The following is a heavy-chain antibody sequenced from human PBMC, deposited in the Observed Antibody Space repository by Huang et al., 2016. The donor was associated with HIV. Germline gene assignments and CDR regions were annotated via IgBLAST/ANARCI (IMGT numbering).Heavy chain of an antibody. D-gene: IGHD2-21*02. CDR2: INPNNGVT. J-gene: IGHJ4*02. CDR1: GYTFTGYS. Sequence: QVQLVQSGAEVKKPGASVRVSCETSGYTFTGYSLNWGRQAPGQGLEWRGWINPNNGVTKYAQKFQGRGSMTRDTSISTAYMELSCLTSDDTAVYFCARDTYCGGDCYSGYFDSWGQGTLVTVSS. CDR3: ARDTYCGGDCYSGYFDS. V-gene: IGHV1-2*02.